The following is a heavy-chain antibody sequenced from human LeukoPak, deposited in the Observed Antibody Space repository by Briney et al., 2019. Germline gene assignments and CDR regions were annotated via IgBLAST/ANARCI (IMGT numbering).Heavy chain of an antibody. CDR1: GDSISNGVKY. CDR2: IYPSGRS. D-gene: IGHD2-8*02. CDR3: ARDQVECTGGTCQSRVGFDF. V-gene: IGHV4-31*03. Sequence: SETLSLTCTVSGDSISNGVKYWSWIRQHPGRGLEWIGYIYPSGRSYYNPSLKSRITMSVDTSKNQFSLNLSSVTAADTAVYYCARDQVECTGGTCQSRVGFDFWGQGTLVTVSS. J-gene: IGHJ4*02.